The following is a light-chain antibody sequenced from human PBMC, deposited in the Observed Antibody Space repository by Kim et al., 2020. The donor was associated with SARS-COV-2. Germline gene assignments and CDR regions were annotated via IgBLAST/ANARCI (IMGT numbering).Light chain of an antibody. CDR2: DAS. Sequence: DIQMTQSPSTLSASVGDTVTITCRASQNINNWLAWYQQKPGKAPKLLINDASSLESGVPSRFSGSGSGTEFTLTISSLQPDDFATYYCQQYNSFSTFGQGTKVDIK. J-gene: IGKJ1*01. CDR1: QNINNW. CDR3: QQYNSFST. V-gene: IGKV1-5*01.